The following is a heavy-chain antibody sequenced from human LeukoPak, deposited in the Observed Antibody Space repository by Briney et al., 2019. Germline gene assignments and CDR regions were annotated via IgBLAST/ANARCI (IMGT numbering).Heavy chain of an antibody. D-gene: IGHD3/OR15-3a*01. CDR3: ARAGAGDWLLHDAFDI. Sequence: SSETLSLTCAVYGGSFSGYYWSWIRQPPGKGLEWIGEINHSGSTNYSPSLKSRVTISVDTSKNQFSLKLSSVTAADTAVYYCARAGAGDWLLHDAFDIWGQGTMVTVSS. V-gene: IGHV4-34*01. J-gene: IGHJ3*02. CDR2: INHSGST. CDR1: GGSFSGYY.